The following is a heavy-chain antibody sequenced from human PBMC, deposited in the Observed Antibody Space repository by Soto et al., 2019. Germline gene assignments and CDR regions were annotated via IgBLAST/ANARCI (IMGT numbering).Heavy chain of an antibody. CDR2: VYNDGSA. Sequence: PSETLSLTCAVSGVSISSGNWWSWVRQPPGKGLEWIAEVYNDGSANYHPSLESRATISVDRSKNQFSLRLSSVTAADTGKYYCARLVYDSRLNYLYFDNWGPGTLVTVSS. CDR1: GVSISSGNW. D-gene: IGHD3-22*01. CDR3: ARLVYDSRLNYLYFDN. V-gene: IGHV4-4*02. J-gene: IGHJ4*02.